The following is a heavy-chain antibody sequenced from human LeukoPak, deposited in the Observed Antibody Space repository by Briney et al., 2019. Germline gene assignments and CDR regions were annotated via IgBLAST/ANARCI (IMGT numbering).Heavy chain of an antibody. CDR3: ASSRDGYNWRDFDY. Sequence: GGSLRLSCAASGFTFSSYEMNWVRQAPGKGLEWVSYISSSGSTIYYADSVMGRFTISRDNAKNSLYLQMNSLRAEDTAVYYCASSRDGYNWRDFDYWGQGTLVTVSS. J-gene: IGHJ4*02. V-gene: IGHV3-48*03. CDR2: ISSSGSTI. CDR1: GFTFSSYE. D-gene: IGHD5-24*01.